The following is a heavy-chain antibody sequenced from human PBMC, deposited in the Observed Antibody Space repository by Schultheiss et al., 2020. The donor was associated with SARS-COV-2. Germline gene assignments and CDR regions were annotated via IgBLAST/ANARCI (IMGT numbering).Heavy chain of an antibody. Sequence: SGPTLVKPTETLTLTCTVSGFSLSNARMGVSWIRQPPGKALEWLAHIFSNDEKSYSTSLKSRLTISKDTSKSQVVLTMTNMDPVDTATYYCAHTLARWGLLGIEHWGQGTLVTVSS. CDR1: GFSLSNARMG. CDR3: AHTLARWGLLGIEH. J-gene: IGHJ1*01. D-gene: IGHD7-27*01. V-gene: IGHV2-26*01. CDR2: IFSNDEK.